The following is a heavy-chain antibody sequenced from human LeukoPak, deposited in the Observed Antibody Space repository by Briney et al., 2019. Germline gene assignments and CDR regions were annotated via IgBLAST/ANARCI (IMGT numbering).Heavy chain of an antibody. V-gene: IGHV3-9*03. CDR2: ISWNSGSI. CDR3: AKGAFSVVVPASDY. Sequence: GRSLRLSCAASGFTFDDYAMHWVRHAPGKGLERVSGISWNSGSIGYADSVKGRFTISRDNAKNSLYPQMNSLRAEDMALYYCAKGAFSVVVPASDYWGQGTLVTVPS. J-gene: IGHJ4*02. CDR1: GFTFDDYA. D-gene: IGHD2-2*01.